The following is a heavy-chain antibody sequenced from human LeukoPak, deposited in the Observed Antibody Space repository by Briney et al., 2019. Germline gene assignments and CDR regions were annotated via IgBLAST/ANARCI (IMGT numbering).Heavy chain of an antibody. D-gene: IGHD3-10*01. CDR3: AGTRSLTAYGYYFDY. Sequence: KPSETLSLTCAVYGGSFSGYYWSWIRQPPGKGLEWIGEINHSGSTNYNPSLKSRVTVSVDTSKNQFSLKLSSVTAADTAVYYCAGTRSLTAYGYYFDYWGPGILVTVSS. CDR1: GGSFSGYY. J-gene: IGHJ4*02. CDR2: INHSGST. V-gene: IGHV4-34*01.